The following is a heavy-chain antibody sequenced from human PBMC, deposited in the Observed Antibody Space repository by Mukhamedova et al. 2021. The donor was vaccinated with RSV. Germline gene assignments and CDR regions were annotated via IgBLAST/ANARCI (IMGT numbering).Heavy chain of an antibody. CDR3: ARSGAWGLDAFDL. CDR2: ISSGGGAR. Sequence: GKGLEWLSYISSGGGARYYADSVRGRFTISRDNDKNSVYLQVNSLRAEDTAVYYCARSGAWGLDAFDLWGQGTMVTVSS. D-gene: IGHD7-27*01. V-gene: IGHV3-11*01. J-gene: IGHJ3*01.